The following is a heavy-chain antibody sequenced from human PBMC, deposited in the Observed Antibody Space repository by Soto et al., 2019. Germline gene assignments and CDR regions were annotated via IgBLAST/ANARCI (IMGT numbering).Heavy chain of an antibody. D-gene: IGHD2-21*01. CDR3: ARRVGVIGGYYYYYGMDV. CDR1: SGTISSSNW. V-gene: IGHV4-4*02. CDR2: INQSGSP. J-gene: IGHJ6*02. Sequence: PSETLSLTCAVSSGTISSSNWWTWVRQPPGKGLEWIGEINQSGSPNYNPSLRSRVTISVDTSKNQFSLKLSSVTAADTAVYYCARRVGVIGGYYYYYGMDVWGQGTTVTVSS.